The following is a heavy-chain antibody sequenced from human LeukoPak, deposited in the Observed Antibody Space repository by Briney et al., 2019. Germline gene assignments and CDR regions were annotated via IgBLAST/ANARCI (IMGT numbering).Heavy chain of an antibody. J-gene: IGHJ4*02. D-gene: IGHD6-13*01. CDR3: ARVGGSSWSIGHYFDY. CDR2: ISSSSSYI. Sequence: GGSLRLSCAASGFTFSSYSMNWVRQAPGKGLEWVSSISSSSSYIYYADSVKGRFTISRDNAKNSLYLQMNSLRAEDTAVYYCARVGGSSWSIGHYFDYWGQGTLVTVSS. CDR1: GFTFSSYS. V-gene: IGHV3-21*01.